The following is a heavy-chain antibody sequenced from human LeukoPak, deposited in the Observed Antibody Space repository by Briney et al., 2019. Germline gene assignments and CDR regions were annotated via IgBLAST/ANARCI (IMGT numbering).Heavy chain of an antibody. CDR1: GFTVSSNY. D-gene: IGHD5-24*01. Sequence: GGSLRLSCAASGFTVSSNYMNWVRQAPGKGLEWVANIKQDGGEKYYVDSVKGRFTISRDNAKNSLYLQMNSLRPEDTAVYYCAGRGDGNLYYFDHWGQGTLVTASS. V-gene: IGHV3-7*01. CDR3: AGRGDGNLYYFDH. J-gene: IGHJ4*02. CDR2: IKQDGGEK.